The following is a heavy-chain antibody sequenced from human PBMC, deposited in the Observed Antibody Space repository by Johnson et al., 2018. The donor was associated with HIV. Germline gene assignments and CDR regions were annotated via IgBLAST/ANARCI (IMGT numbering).Heavy chain of an antibody. CDR3: AREREGAFDI. V-gene: IGHV3-66*02. CDR2: IYSGGRT. J-gene: IGHJ3*02. CDR1: GVTVSRNY. Sequence: MLLVESGGGLVQPGGSLRLSCAASGVTVSRNYMSWVRQAPGKGLEWVSVIYSGGRTYYADSVKGRFTISRDNSKNTLYLQMNSLRAEDTSVYYCAREREGAFDIWGQGTMVTVSS.